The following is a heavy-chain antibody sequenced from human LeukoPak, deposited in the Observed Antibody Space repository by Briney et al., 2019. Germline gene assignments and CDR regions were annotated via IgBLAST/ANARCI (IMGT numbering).Heavy chain of an antibody. D-gene: IGHD5-12*01. CDR3: ARSGGYVLYFDY. CDR2: IYYSGST. Sequence: SETLSLTCTVSGGSISSYYWSWIRQPPGKELEWIGYIYYSGSTNYNPSLKSRVSISVDASKSQFSLKLSSVTAADTAVYYCARSGGYVLYFDYWGQGALVTVSS. J-gene: IGHJ4*02. CDR1: GGSISSYY. V-gene: IGHV4-59*01.